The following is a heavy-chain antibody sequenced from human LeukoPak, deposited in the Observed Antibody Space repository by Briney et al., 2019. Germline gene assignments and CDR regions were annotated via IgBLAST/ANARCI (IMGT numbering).Heavy chain of an antibody. V-gene: IGHV4-31*03. D-gene: IGHD3-9*01. Sequence: SETLSLTCTVSGGSISSGGYYWSWIRQHPGKGLEWIGYIYYSGSTYYNPSLKSRVTISVDTSKNQFSLKLSSVTAADTAVYYCAREADILTGNWFDPWGQGTLVTVSS. J-gene: IGHJ5*02. CDR2: IYYSGST. CDR3: AREADILTGNWFDP. CDR1: GGSISSGGYY.